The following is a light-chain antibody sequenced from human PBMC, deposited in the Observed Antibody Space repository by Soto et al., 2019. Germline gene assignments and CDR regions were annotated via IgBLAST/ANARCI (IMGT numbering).Light chain of an antibody. Sequence: QSVLTQPPSVSGAPGQRVTLSCTGSSSNIGAGYDVHWYQQLPGTAPKLVIYGNSNRPSGVPDRFSGSKSGTSASLAITGLQAEDEADYYCQSYDSSLSGSVFGGGTQLTVL. CDR1: SSNIGAGYD. CDR3: QSYDSSLSGSV. J-gene: IGLJ3*02. V-gene: IGLV1-40*01. CDR2: GNS.